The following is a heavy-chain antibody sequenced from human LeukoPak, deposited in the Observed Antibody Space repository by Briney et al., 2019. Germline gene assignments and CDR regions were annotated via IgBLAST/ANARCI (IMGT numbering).Heavy chain of an antibody. J-gene: IGHJ4*02. CDR3: ARARGYCSGGSCYGGYFDY. CDR1: GFTFSSYA. D-gene: IGHD2-15*01. Sequence: PGGSLRLSCAASGFTFSSYAMHWVRQAPGKGLEWVAVIWYDGSNKYYADSVKGRFTISRDNSKNTLYLQMNSLRAEDTAVYYCARARGYCSGGSCYGGYFDYWGQGTLVTVSS. CDR2: IWYDGSNK. V-gene: IGHV3-33*08.